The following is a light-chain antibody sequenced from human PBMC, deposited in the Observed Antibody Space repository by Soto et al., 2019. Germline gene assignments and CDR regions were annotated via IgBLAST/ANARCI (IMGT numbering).Light chain of an antibody. CDR3: QHTNIFTLT. CDR1: QGIGSW. Sequence: IQMTQSPSSVSASVGDRVTITCRASQGIGSWLAWYQQKPGKAPKVMIFAASNLQSGVPSRFSSSGSGTDFTLTISILQPEDFGIYYCQHTNIFTLTFGQGTRLEIK. J-gene: IGKJ5*01. V-gene: IGKV1-12*01. CDR2: AAS.